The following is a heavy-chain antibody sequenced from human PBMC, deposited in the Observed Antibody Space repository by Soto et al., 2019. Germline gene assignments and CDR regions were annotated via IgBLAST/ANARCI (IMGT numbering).Heavy chain of an antibody. V-gene: IGHV4-39*01. D-gene: IGHD2-15*01. CDR1: GGSISSSSYY. CDR3: ARHRRIAAYYYYGMDV. CDR2: IYYSGST. J-gene: IGHJ6*02. Sequence: QLQLQESGPGLVKPSETLSLTCTVSGGSISSSSYYWGWIRQPPGKGLEWIGSIYYSGSTYYNPSLKSRVTISVDTSKNQFSLKLSSVTAADTAVYYCARHRRIAAYYYYGMDVWGQGTTVTVSS.